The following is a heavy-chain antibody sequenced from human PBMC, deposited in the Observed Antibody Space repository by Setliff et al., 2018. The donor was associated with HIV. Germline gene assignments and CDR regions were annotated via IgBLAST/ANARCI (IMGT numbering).Heavy chain of an antibody. CDR2: IWSDETTK. J-gene: IGHJ4*02. CDR1: GFSFRSYG. Sequence: PGESLKISCATSGFSFRSYGMHWVRQAPGKGLEWVALIWSDETTKYCGESVTGRFTISRDNSKNTLFLQMHGLRPEDTGVYYCAPETMQGLDSWGQGTLVTVSS. D-gene: IGHD2-21*02. CDR3: APETMQGLDS. V-gene: IGHV3-30*02.